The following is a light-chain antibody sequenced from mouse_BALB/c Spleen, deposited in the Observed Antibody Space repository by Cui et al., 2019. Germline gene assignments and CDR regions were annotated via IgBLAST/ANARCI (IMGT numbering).Light chain of an antibody. CDR3: HQYHRSPYT. Sequence: QIVLTQSPAIMSASLGERVTMTCTASSSLSSSYLHWYQQKPGSSPKLWIYITSNLASGVPARFSGSGSGTSYSLTISSMEAEDAATYYCHQYHRSPYTFGGGTKLEIK. J-gene: IGKJ2*01. CDR2: ITS. CDR1: SSLSSSY. V-gene: IGKV4-74*01.